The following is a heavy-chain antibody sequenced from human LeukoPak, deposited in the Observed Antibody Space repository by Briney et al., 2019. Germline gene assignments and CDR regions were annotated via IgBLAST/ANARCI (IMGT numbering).Heavy chain of an antibody. J-gene: IGHJ4*02. CDR2: ISSSSSYI. Sequence: GGSLRLSCAASGFTFSSYSMNWVRQAPGKGLEWVSSISSSSSYIYYADSAKGRFTISRDNAKNSLYLQMNSLRAEDTAVYYCARDVPPGDDFDYWGQGTLVTVSS. D-gene: IGHD2-21*02. V-gene: IGHV3-21*01. CDR3: ARDVPPGDDFDY. CDR1: GFTFSSYS.